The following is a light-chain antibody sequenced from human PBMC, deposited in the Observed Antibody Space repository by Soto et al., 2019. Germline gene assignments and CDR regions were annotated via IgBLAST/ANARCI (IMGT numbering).Light chain of an antibody. V-gene: IGKV1-5*03. CDR3: QQYNSYSRT. J-gene: IGKJ1*01. Sequence: DIQMTQSPSTLSASVGDRVIITCRASQSISNWLAWYQQKPGKAPKLLIYKASSLESGVPSRFSGSGSGTEFTLTISSLQPDDFATYYCQQYNSYSRTFGQGTKVDIK. CDR2: KAS. CDR1: QSISNW.